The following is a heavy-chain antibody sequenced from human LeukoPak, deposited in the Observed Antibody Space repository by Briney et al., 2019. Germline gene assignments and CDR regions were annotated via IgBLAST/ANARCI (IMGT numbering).Heavy chain of an antibody. CDR1: GGSFSGYY. CDR3: ARENRCSSTSCYDYYYYGMDV. CDR2: INHSGST. Sequence: SETLSLTCAVYGGSFSGYYWSWIRQPPGKGLEWIGEINHSGSTNYNPSLKSRVTISVDTSKNQFSLKLSSVTAADTAVYYCARENRCSSTSCYDYYYYGMDVWGQGTTVTVSS. J-gene: IGHJ6*02. V-gene: IGHV4-34*01. D-gene: IGHD2-2*01.